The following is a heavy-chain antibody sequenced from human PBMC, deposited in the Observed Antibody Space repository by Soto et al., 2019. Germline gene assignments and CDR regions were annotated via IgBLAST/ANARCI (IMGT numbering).Heavy chain of an antibody. D-gene: IGHD3-22*01. CDR3: ARTHYDSSGYYSDY. V-gene: IGHV4-4*07. CDR2: IYTSGST. Sequence: KPSETLSLTCTVSGGSISSYYWSWIRQPAGKGLEWIGRIYTSGSTNYNPSLKSRVTMSVDTSKNQFSLKLSSVTAADTAVYYCARTHYDSSGYYSDYWGQGTLVTVSS. J-gene: IGHJ4*02. CDR1: GGSISSYY.